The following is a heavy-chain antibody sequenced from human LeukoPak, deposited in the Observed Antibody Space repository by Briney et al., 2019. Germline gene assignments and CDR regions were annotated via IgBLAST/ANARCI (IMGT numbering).Heavy chain of an antibody. J-gene: IGHJ5*02. D-gene: IGHD6-13*01. CDR1: GYTFTSYD. CDR2: MNPNSGNT. CDR3: ARATPVQIAAAGSRFDP. V-gene: IGHV1-8*02. Sequence: ASVKVSCKASGYTFTSYDINWVRRATGQGLEWMGWMNPNSGNTGYAQKLQGRVTMTTDTSTSTAYMELRSLRSDDTAVYYCARATPVQIAAAGSRFDPWGQGTLVTVSS.